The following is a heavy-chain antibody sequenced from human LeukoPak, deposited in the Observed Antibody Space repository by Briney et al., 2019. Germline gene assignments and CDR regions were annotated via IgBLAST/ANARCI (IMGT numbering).Heavy chain of an antibody. J-gene: IGHJ4*02. CDR1: GGSISSSSYY. D-gene: IGHD3-10*01. CDR2: IYYSGST. Sequence: SETLSLTCTVSGGSISSSSYYWGWIRQPPGKGLEWIGSIYYSGSTYYNPSLKSRVTISVDTSKNQFSLKLTSVTAADTAVYYCARGTNYYGSGDYWGQGTLVTVSS. V-gene: IGHV4-39*07. CDR3: ARGTNYYGSGDY.